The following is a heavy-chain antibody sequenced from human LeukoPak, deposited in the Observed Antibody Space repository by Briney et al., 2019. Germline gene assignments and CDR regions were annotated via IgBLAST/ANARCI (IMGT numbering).Heavy chain of an antibody. CDR2: INGNSGGT. J-gene: IGHJ3*02. CDR3: AQTLYSGAFDI. V-gene: IGHV1-2*02. Sequence: ASVKVSCKASGYTFAGYYMHWVRQAPGQGLEWMGWINGNSGGTKYAQKFQGRVTMTRDTSISTAYMELSRLRSDDTAVYYCAQTLYSGAFDIWGQGTMVTVSS. D-gene: IGHD2-15*01. CDR1: GYTFAGYY.